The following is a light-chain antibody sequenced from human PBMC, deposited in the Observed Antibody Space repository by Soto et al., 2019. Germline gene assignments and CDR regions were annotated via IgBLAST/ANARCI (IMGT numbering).Light chain of an antibody. CDR1: QSISSS. CDR2: GVS. V-gene: IGKV1-39*01. CDR3: QQSYSTPIT. Sequence: DIQMTRSPSSLSASVGDKVTITCRASQSISSSLNWYQQKSGKAPNLLIYGVSRLQGGVPSRFSGSGSGTDFTLTISSLQPEDFATYYCQQSYSTPITFGQGTRLEIK. J-gene: IGKJ5*01.